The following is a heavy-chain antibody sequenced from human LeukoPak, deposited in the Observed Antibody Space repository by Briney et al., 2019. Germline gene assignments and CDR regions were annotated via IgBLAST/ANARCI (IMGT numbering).Heavy chain of an antibody. D-gene: IGHD5-12*01. J-gene: IGHJ6*02. Sequence: SETLSLTCTVSGGSISSYYWSWIRQPPGKGLEWIGYIYYSGSTNYNPSLKSRVTISVDTSKNQFSLKLSSVTAADTAVYYCARDFSPATPRDYYGMDVWGQGTTVTVSS. CDR2: IYYSGST. V-gene: IGHV4-59*01. CDR1: GGSISSYY. CDR3: ARDFSPATPRDYYGMDV.